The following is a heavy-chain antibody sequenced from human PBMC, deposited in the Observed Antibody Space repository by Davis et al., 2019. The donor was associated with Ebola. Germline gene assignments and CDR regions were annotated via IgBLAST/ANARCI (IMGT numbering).Heavy chain of an antibody. V-gene: IGHV4-4*02. CDR2: IYHSGST. D-gene: IGHD3-22*01. CDR3: ARHFHYYDSSGYYDAFDI. J-gene: IGHJ3*02. CDR1: GGSISSSNW. Sequence: SETLSLTCAVSGGSISSSNWWSWVRQPPGKGLEWIGEIYHSGSTNYNPSLKSRVTISVDTSKNQFSLKLSSVTAADTAVYYCARHFHYYDSSGYYDAFDIWGQGTMVTVSS.